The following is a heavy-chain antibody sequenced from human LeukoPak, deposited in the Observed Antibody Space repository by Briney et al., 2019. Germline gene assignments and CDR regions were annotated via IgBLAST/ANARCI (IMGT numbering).Heavy chain of an antibody. V-gene: IGHV3-20*04. D-gene: IGHD2-15*01. CDR3: ATRGGDYCSGGSCYGALNY. J-gene: IGHJ4*02. Sequence: GGSLRLSCAASGLTFDAYGMSWVRQAPGKGLEWVSGINWNGVNTNYADSVTGRFTISRDNAKNSLYLQMNSLRAEDTAFYYCATRGGDYCSGGSCYGALNYWGQGTLVTVSS. CDR2: INWNGVNT. CDR1: GLTFDAYG.